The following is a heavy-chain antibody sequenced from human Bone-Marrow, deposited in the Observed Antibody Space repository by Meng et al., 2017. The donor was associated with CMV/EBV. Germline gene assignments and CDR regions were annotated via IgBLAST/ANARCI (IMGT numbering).Heavy chain of an antibody. V-gene: IGHV3-74*01. CDR1: GFTFSSYW. CDR2: INSDGSST. CDR3: ARGEVSSYYGMDV. J-gene: IGHJ6*02. Sequence: GGSLRLSCAASGFTFSSYWMHWVRQAPGKGLVCVSRINSDGSSTSYADSVKGRFTVSRDNAKNTLYLQMNSLRAEDTAVYYCARGEVSSYYGMDVWGQGTTVTVSS.